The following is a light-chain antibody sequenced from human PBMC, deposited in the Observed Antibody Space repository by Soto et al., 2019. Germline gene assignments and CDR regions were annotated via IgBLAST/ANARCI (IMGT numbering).Light chain of an antibody. V-gene: IGKV3-15*01. CDR1: QSVSSN. Sequence: IVMTQSPATPSVSPGERATLSCRAGQSVSSNLAWYQQKPGQAPRLLIYGASTSATGIPARFSGSGSGTEFTLTISSLQSEDFAVYYCQQYNNWPPWTFGQGTKVDIK. CDR2: GAS. CDR3: QQYNNWPPWT. J-gene: IGKJ1*01.